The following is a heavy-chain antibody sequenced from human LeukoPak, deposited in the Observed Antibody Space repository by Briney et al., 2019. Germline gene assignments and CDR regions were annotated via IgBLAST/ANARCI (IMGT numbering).Heavy chain of an antibody. CDR1: GFTFSDYY. CDR3: ARDTPRDHRITIAAAEENWFDP. V-gene: IGHV3-11*01. Sequence: GGSLRLSCAASGFTFSDYYMSWIRQAPGKGLEWVSYISSSGSTIYYADSVKGRFTISRDNAKNSLYLQMNSLRAEDTAVYYCARDTPRDHRITIAAAEENWFDPWGQGTLVTVSS. CDR2: ISSSGSTI. D-gene: IGHD6-13*01. J-gene: IGHJ5*02.